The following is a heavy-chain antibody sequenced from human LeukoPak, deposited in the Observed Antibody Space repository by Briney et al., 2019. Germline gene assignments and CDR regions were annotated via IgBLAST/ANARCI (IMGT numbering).Heavy chain of an antibody. Sequence: SETLSLTCVVYGGSFSGYYWSWIRQPPGKGLEWIGEINHSGSTNYNPSLKSRVTISVDTSKNQFSLKLSSVTAADTAVYYCAGTVLAAAGDLIDYWGQGTLVTVSS. CDR1: GGSFSGYY. CDR3: AGTVLAAAGDLIDY. J-gene: IGHJ4*02. CDR2: INHSGST. D-gene: IGHD6-13*01. V-gene: IGHV4-34*01.